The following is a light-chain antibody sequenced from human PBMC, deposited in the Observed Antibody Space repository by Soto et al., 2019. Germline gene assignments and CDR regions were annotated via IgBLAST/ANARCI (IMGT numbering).Light chain of an antibody. CDR1: QSVSRTY. CDR2: ATS. J-gene: IGKJ1*01. V-gene: IGKV3-20*01. Sequence: EIVLTQSPGTLSLSPGERATLSCRASQSVSRTYLAWYQQKPVQAPRLLIYATSSRATGIPDRFSGSGSGTDFTLTISRLEPEDFAVYYCQQYNNWPRTCGQGTKVDIK. CDR3: QQYNNWPRT.